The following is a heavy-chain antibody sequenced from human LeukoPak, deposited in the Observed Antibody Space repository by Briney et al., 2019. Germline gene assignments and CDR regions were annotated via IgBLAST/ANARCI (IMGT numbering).Heavy chain of an antibody. CDR1: GYTFTSYY. Sequence: ASVTVSCKASGYTFTSYYMHWVRQAPGQGLEWMGIINPSGGSTSYAQKFQGRVTMTGDTSTSTVYMELSSLRSEDTAVYYCAVERGYCSGGSCYSVYYYGMDVWGQGTTVTVSS. V-gene: IGHV1-46*01. CDR2: INPSGGST. CDR3: AVERGYCSGGSCYSVYYYGMDV. D-gene: IGHD2-15*01. J-gene: IGHJ6*02.